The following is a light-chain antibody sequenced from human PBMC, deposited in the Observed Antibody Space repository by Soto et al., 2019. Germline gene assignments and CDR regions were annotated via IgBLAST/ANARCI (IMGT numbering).Light chain of an antibody. Sequence: EIVMTQSPATLSVSPGERATLSCRASQSVSSNLAWYQQKPGQAPRLLIYGASTRATGIPVRFSGSGSGTEFTLTISSLQSEDSAVYFCQQYNNWPPRTFGQGTKVVIK. V-gene: IGKV3-15*01. CDR2: GAS. CDR1: QSVSSN. CDR3: QQYNNWPPRT. J-gene: IGKJ1*01.